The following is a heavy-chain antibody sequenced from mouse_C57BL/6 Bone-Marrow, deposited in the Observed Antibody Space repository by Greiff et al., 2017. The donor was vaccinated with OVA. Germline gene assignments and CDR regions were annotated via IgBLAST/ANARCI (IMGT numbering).Heavy chain of an antibody. D-gene: IGHD1-1*01. J-gene: IGHJ4*01. Sequence: QVQLQQPGAELVRPGSSVKLSCKASGYTFTSYWMDWVKQRPGQGLEWIGNIYPSDSETHYNQKFKYKATLTVDKSSSTAYMQLSSLTSEDSAVYYGALRATVVAIIPYAMDYWGQGTSVTVSS. CDR1: GYTFTSYW. CDR3: ALRATVVAIIPYAMDY. CDR2: IYPSDSET. V-gene: IGHV1-61*01.